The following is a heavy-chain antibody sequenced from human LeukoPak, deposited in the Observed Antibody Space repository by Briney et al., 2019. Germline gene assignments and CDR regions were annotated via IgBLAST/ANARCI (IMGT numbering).Heavy chain of an antibody. CDR1: GGTFISYA. V-gene: IGHV1-69*04. CDR3: ARGIVVLDY. CDR2: IIPILGIA. Sequence: GASVKVSCKASGGTFISYAISWVRQAPGQGLEWMGRIIPILGIANYAQKFRGRVTITADKSTSTAYMELSSLRSEDTAVYYCARGIVVLDYWGQGTLVTVSS. J-gene: IGHJ4*02. D-gene: IGHD2-2*01.